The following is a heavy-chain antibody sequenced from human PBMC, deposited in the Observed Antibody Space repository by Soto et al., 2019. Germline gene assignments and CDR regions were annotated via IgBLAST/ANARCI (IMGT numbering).Heavy chain of an antibody. CDR3: ARGALGDIAARPNWFDP. V-gene: IGHV1-69*01. CDR1: GGTFSSYA. J-gene: IGHJ5*02. Sequence: QVQLVQSGAEVKKPGSSVKVSCKASGGTFSSYAISWVRQAPGQGLEWMGGIIPIFGTANYAQKFQGRVTITADESTSTAYMELSSLRSEDTAVYYCARGALGDIAARPNWFDPWGQGTLVTVSS. D-gene: IGHD6-6*01. CDR2: IIPIFGTA.